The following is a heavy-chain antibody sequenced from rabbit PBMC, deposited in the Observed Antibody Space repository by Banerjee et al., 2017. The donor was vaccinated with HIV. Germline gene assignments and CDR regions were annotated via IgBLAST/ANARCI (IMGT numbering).Heavy chain of an antibody. CDR2: IDTAGSGRT. Sequence: QSLEESGGDLVKPGASLTLTCTASGFSFSSSYYMCWVRQAPGKGLEWIGCIDTAGSGRTDYASWAKGRFTISKTSSTTVTLQMTSLTVADTATYLCARGFWSDGDPAYAYALTRLDLWGPGTLVTVS. CDR3: ARGFWSDGDPAYAYALTRLDL. D-gene: IGHD6-1*01. CDR1: GFSFSSSYY. V-gene: IGHV1S40*01. J-gene: IGHJ3*01.